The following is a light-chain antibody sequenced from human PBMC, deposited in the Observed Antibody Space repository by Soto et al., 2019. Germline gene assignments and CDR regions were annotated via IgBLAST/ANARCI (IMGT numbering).Light chain of an antibody. J-gene: IGKJ4*01. Sequence: DIQMTQSPSTLSASVGDRVTITCRASQSINSLLAWYQQKPGKAPKLLIYDASSLKSGVPSRFSGSGSGTEFTLTISSLQPEDFATYYCQHLNSYPLTFGGGTKWIS. CDR2: DAS. V-gene: IGKV1-5*01. CDR1: QSINSL. CDR3: QHLNSYPLT.